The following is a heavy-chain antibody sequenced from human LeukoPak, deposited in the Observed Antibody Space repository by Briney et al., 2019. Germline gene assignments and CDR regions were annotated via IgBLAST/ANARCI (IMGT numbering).Heavy chain of an antibody. V-gene: IGHV4-61*02. CDR2: IYGSGST. CDR1: GDSITSGNFY. D-gene: IGHD2-2*01. Sequence: SQTLSLTCTVSGDSITSGNFYWTWIRQPAGKGLEWIGRIYGSGSTNYSPSLRSRVTISIDTSKNQFPLKLNSVTAADTAVYYCARGWGSTSSNYFDPWGQGILVTVSS. J-gene: IGHJ5*02. CDR3: ARGWGSTSSNYFDP.